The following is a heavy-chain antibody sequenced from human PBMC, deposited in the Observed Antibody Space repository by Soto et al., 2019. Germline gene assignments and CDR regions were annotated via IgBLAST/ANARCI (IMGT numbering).Heavy chain of an antibody. Sequence: QVQLVQSGAEVKKPGASVKVSCKASGYTFTSYDINWVRQAAGQGLEWMAWMNPNNGNRRQAQKFQGRITMTRYTSRTTAYMDVSSLRSEDTDVYYCARKDAWSGHQRGMDVWGQGTTVTVS. J-gene: IGHJ6*02. D-gene: IGHD2-2*01. V-gene: IGHV1-8*01. CDR1: GYTFTSYD. CDR2: MNPNNGNR. CDR3: ARKDAWSGHQRGMDV.